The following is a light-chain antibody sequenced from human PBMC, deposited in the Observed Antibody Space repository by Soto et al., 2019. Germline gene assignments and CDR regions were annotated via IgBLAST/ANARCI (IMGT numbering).Light chain of an antibody. CDR3: QMWDSSSDHYV. J-gene: IGLJ1*01. V-gene: IGLV3-21*04. Sequence: YELTQPPSVSVAPGKTARITCEGNNIGSKNLHWYQQKPGQAPVLVIFYDSDRPSGIPERFSGSNSGNTAALTISRVEAGDEADYYCQMWDSSSDHYVFGTGTKVTVL. CDR2: YDS. CDR1: NIGSKN.